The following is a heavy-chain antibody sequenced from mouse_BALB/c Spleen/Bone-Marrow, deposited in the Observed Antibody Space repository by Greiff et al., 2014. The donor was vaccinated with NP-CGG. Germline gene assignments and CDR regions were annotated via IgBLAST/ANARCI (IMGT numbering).Heavy chain of an antibody. CDR1: GFNIKDTY. V-gene: IGHV14-3*02. CDR3: ARYDYGVYFDY. J-gene: IGHJ2*01. CDR2: IDPANGNT. Sequence: VQLQQSGAELVKPGASVKLSCTASGFNIKDTYMHWVKQRPEQGLEWIGRIDPANGNTKYDPKLQGKATITADTSSNTAYLQLSSLTSEDTAVYYYARYDYGVYFDYWGQGTTLTVSS. D-gene: IGHD2-4*01.